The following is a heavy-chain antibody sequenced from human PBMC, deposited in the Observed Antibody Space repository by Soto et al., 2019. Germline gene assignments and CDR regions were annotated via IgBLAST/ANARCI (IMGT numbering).Heavy chain of an antibody. CDR2: IYYSGST. CDR1: GGSISSGGYY. J-gene: IGHJ4*02. V-gene: IGHV4-31*03. D-gene: IGHD3-22*01. Sequence: SETLSLTCTVSGGSISSGGYYWSWIRQHPGRGLEWIGYIYYSGSTYYNPSLKSRVTISVDTSKNQFSLKLSSVTAADTAVYYCARNYDSSGSHDYWGQGTLVTVSS. CDR3: ARNYDSSGSHDY.